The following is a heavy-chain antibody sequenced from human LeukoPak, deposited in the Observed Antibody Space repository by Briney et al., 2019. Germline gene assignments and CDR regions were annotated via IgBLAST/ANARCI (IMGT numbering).Heavy chain of an antibody. V-gene: IGHV4-39*01. CDR2: LYYSGST. J-gene: IGHJ4*02. D-gene: IGHD2-15*01. CDR1: GGSVSSSFYY. CDR3: ASAATYSVDY. Sequence: PSETLSLTCTVSGGSVSSSFYYWGWIRQPPGKGLEWIGSLYYSGSTHSNPSLKSRVTMSVDTSQNQFSLKLSSVTAADTAVYFCASAATYSVDYWGQGTLVTVSS.